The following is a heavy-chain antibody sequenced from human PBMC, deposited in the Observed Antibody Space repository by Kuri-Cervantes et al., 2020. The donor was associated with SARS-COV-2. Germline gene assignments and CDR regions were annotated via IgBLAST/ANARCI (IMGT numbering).Heavy chain of an antibody. CDR1: GGSISSSSYY. J-gene: IGHJ3*02. Sequence: SETLSLTCTVSGGSISSSSYYWGWIRQPPGKGLEWIGSIYYSGSTYYNPSLKSRVTISVDTSKNQFSLKLSSVTAADTAVYYCARRTLDTAMVRGVRAPNDAFDIWGQGMLVTVSS. V-gene: IGHV4-39*01. CDR2: IYYSGST. D-gene: IGHD5-18*01. CDR3: ARRTLDTAMVRGVRAPNDAFDI.